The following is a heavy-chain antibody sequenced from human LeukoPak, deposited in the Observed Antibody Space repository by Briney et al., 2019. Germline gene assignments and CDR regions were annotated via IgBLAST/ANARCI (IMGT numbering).Heavy chain of an antibody. CDR2: INPSGGST. D-gene: IGHD2-2*01. J-gene: IGHJ4*02. V-gene: IGHV1-46*01. Sequence: ASVKVSFKASGYTFTSYYMHWVRQPPGQGLEWMGIINPSGGSTSYAQKFQGRVTMTTDTSTSTPYMELRSLRSDDPAVYYCATARYCSSTSCPTPADYWGQGTLVTLSP. CDR1: GYTFTSYY. CDR3: ATARYCSSTSCPTPADY.